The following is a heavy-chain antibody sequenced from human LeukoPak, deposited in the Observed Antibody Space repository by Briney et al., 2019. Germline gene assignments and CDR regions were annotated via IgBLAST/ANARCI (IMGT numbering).Heavy chain of an antibody. CDR1: GGSISSYY. Sequence: SETLSLTCTVSGGSISSYYWSWIRQPPGKGLEWIGYIYYSGSTNYNPSLKSRVTISVDTSKNQFSLKLSSVTAADTAVYYCAIYDSGLNNPLYWGQGTLVTVSS. CDR3: AIYDSGLNNPLY. J-gene: IGHJ4*02. D-gene: IGHD3-22*01. V-gene: IGHV4-59*01. CDR2: IYYSGST.